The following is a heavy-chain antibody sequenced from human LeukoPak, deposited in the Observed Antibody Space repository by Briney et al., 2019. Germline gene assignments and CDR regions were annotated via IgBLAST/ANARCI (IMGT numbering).Heavy chain of an antibody. CDR3: ARDHPVSGSYYLQGPLNY. J-gene: IGHJ4*02. V-gene: IGHV1-18*01. CDR2: ISAYNGNT. D-gene: IGHD3-10*01. CDR1: GYTFTSYV. Sequence: ASVKVSCKASGYTFTSYVISWVRQAPGQGLEWMGWISAYNGNTNYAQKLQGRVTMTTDTSTSTAYMELRSLRSDDTAVYYCARDHPVSGSYYLQGPLNYWGQGTLVTVSS.